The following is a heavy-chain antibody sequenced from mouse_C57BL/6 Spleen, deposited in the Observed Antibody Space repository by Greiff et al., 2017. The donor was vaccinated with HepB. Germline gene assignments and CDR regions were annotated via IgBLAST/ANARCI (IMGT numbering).Heavy chain of an antibody. Sequence: VQLQQSGAELVKPGASVKISCKASGYAFSSYWMNWVKQRPGTGLERIGQIYHGDGDTNYNGTLKGKATLTADKSASTAYMQLSSLTSDDSAVYFCARDWDGAMDYLGQGTSSTVSS. CDR1: GYAFSSYW. J-gene: IGHJ4*01. D-gene: IGHD4-1*01. CDR2: IYHGDGDT. V-gene: IGHV1-80*01. CDR3: ARDWDGAMDY.